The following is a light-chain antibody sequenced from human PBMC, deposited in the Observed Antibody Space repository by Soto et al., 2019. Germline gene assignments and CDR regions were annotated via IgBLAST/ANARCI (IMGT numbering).Light chain of an antibody. J-gene: IGKJ1*01. CDR1: QVIRND. Sequence: DIQMTQSPSSLSASXXDRVTITCRASQVIRNDLGWYQQKPGKAPKXXIYAAYTLQSGVPSRFSGSGSGTEFTLTISSLQAEDFATYYCLQHYRYPRTFGQGTKVDIK. CDR2: AAY. CDR3: LQHYRYPRT. V-gene: IGKV1-17*01.